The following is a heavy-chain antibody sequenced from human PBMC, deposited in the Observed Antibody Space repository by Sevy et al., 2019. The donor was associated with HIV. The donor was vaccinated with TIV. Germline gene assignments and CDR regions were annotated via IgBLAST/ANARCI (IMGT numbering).Heavy chain of an antibody. J-gene: IGHJ6*03. D-gene: IGHD2-2*01. CDR3: ARGFGYCSSTSCYGGGYYYYYMDV. CDR1: GGSFSGYY. Sequence: SETLSLTCAVYGGSFSGYYWSGIRQPPGKGLEWIGEINHSRSTNYNPSLKSRVTISVDTSKNQFSLKLSSVTAADTAVYYCARGFGYCSSTSCYGGGYYYYYMDVWGKGTTVTVSS. CDR2: INHSRST. V-gene: IGHV4-34*01.